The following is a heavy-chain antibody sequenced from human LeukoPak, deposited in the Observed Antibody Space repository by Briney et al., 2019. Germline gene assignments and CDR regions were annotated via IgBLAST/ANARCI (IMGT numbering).Heavy chain of an antibody. V-gene: IGHV3-7*01. J-gene: IGHJ4*02. Sequence: GGSLRLSCAASGFTFSNYWMNWVRQAPGKGLEWVANIKQDGSEKYYVDSVKGRFTISRDNAKSSLYLQMNSLRAEDTAVYYCARVKVVPAPYYFDYWGQGTLVTVSS. CDR2: IKQDGSEK. CDR3: ARVKVVPAPYYFDY. D-gene: IGHD2-2*01. CDR1: GFTFSNYW.